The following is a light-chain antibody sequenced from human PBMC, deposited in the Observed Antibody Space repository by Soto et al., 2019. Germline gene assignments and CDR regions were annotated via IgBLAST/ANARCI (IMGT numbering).Light chain of an antibody. V-gene: IGLV2-11*01. J-gene: IGLJ2*01. CDR3: CSYVGSDILV. CDR2: DIT. CDR1: SSDVGNYKY. Sequence: QSVLTQPRSVSGSPGQSVTISCTGTSSDVGNYKYVSWYQHHPGKAPKLVLYDITKRPSEIPDRFSGAKSGNTASLTISGLQAEDEADYFCCSYVGSDILVFGGGTKLTVL.